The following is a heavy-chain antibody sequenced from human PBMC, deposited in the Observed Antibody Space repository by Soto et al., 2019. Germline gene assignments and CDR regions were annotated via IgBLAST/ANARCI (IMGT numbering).Heavy chain of an antibody. V-gene: IGHV3-23*01. Sequence: PGGSLRLSCAASGFTFTNYAMTWVRQAPGKGLEWVSISSGSGSGGSTNYADSVKGRFTISRDNSKNTLYLQMNSLRVEDTAVYYCAKDRDDYRNYVFDYWGQGTRVTVSS. CDR3: AKDRDDYRNYVFDY. CDR2: SSGSGSGGST. CDR1: GFTFTNYA. D-gene: IGHD4-4*01. J-gene: IGHJ4*02.